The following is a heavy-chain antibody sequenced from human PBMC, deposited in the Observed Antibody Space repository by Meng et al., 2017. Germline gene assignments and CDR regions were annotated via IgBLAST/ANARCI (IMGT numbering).Heavy chain of an antibody. V-gene: IGHV3-48*03. D-gene: IGHD3-9*01. CDR1: GFTFSSYE. Sequence: GESLKISCAASGFTFSSYEMNRVRQAPGKGLEWVSYISSSGSTIYYADSVKGRFTISRDNTKNALYLQMNSLRAEDTAVYYCARGKDDDILTCRKLYGMDVWGQGTTVTVSS. J-gene: IGHJ6*02. CDR2: ISSSGSTI. CDR3: ARGKDDDILTCRKLYGMDV.